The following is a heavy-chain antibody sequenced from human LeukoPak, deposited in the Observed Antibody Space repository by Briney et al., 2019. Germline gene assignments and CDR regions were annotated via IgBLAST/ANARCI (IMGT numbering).Heavy chain of an antibody. CDR1: GFTFSSYE. J-gene: IGHJ4*02. CDR3: ARDPGYGDYVDY. D-gene: IGHD4-17*01. V-gene: IGHV3-48*03. CDR2: ISSSGSTI. Sequence: GGSLRLSCAASGFTFSSYEMNWVRQAPGKGLEWVSYISSSGSTIYYADSVKGRFTISRGNAKNSLYLQMNSLRAEDTAVYYCARDPGYGDYVDYWGQGTLVTVSS.